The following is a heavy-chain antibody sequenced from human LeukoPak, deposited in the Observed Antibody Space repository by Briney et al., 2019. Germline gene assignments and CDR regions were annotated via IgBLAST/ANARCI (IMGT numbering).Heavy chain of an antibody. CDR1: GFTFSNYW. Sequence: PGGSLRLSCEASGFTFSNYWMSWVRLAPGKGLGWVANIKQDGSDKYYVDSVKGRFTISRDNAKNSLYLQMNSLRVEDTAVYYCAKYGSGGNFDYWGQGTLVTVSS. V-gene: IGHV3-7*02. CDR3: AKYGSGGNFDY. J-gene: IGHJ4*02. CDR2: IKQDGSDK. D-gene: IGHD3-10*01.